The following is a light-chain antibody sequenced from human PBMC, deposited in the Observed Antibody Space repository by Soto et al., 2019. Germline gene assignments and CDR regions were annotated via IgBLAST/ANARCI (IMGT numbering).Light chain of an antibody. CDR2: DAS. J-gene: IGKJ1*01. CDR1: QSISSW. V-gene: IGKV1-5*01. CDR3: QQYNSYSPWT. Sequence: DIQMTQSPSTLSASVGDRVTITSRAIQSISSWLPWYQQKPGKAPKLLIYDASSLESGVPSRFSGTGSGTEFPLTISSLQPDDFATYYCQQYNSYSPWTFGQGTKVEIK.